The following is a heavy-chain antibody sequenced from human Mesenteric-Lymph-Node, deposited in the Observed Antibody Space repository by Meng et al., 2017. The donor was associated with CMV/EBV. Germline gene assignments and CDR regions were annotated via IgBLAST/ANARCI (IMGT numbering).Heavy chain of an antibody. V-gene: IGHV3-23*01. CDR2: ISGSGGST. J-gene: IGHJ4*02. Sequence: FTFRSYAMSWVRQAPGKGLEWVSGISGSGGSTYYADSVKGRFTISRDNSKNTLYLQMNSLRVEDTAVYYCAKGTLGYCSSTSCYASDYWGQGTLVTVSS. CDR1: FTFRSYA. D-gene: IGHD2-2*01. CDR3: AKGTLGYCSSTSCYASDY.